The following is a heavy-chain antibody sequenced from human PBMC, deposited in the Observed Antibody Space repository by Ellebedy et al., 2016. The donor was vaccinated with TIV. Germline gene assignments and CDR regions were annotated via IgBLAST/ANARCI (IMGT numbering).Heavy chain of an antibody. CDR3: AKDWTSWLPDY. CDR2: ISYDGSNK. CDR1: GFTFSSYG. J-gene: IGHJ4*02. D-gene: IGHD5-18*01. Sequence: GESLKISCAASGFTFSSYGMHWVRQAPGKGLEWVAVISYDGSNKYYADSVKGRFTISRDNSKNTLYLQMNSLRAEDTAVYYCAKDWTSWLPDYWGQGTLVTVSS. V-gene: IGHV3-30*18.